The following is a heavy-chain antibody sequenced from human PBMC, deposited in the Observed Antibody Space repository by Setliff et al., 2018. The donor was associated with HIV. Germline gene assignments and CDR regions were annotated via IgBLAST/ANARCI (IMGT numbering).Heavy chain of an antibody. V-gene: IGHV4-59*01. D-gene: IGHD3-16*01. J-gene: IGHJ5*02. Sequence: PSETLSLTCTVSNVSINSYYWSWIRQPPGKGLEWIGYIYNSGNYNPSLKSRVIMAVDTSKNEFSLKLSSVTAADTAVYYCARVFPHPYGNSWFDTWGQGILVTVSS. CDR2: IYNSG. CDR1: NVSINSYY. CDR3: ARVFPHPYGNSWFDT.